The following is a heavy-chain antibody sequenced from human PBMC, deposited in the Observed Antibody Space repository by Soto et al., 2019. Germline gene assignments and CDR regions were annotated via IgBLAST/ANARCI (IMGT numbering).Heavy chain of an antibody. Sequence: GGSLRLSCEASGFTFRDYFMSWIRQAPGKGLEWVSYISRSGETIYYADSVKGRFTITRDNAKNSLYLQMNSLRADDSAVYYCARDSGLTYKDILTGYYMDSWGQGTLVTVSS. D-gene: IGHD3-9*01. CDR3: ARDSGLTYKDILTGYYMDS. J-gene: IGHJ4*02. V-gene: IGHV3-11*01. CDR1: GFTFRDYF. CDR2: ISRSGETI.